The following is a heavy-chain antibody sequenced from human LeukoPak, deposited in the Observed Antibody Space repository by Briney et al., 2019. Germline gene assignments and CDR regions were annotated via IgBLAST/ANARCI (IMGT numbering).Heavy chain of an antibody. CDR2: IYYSGST. Sequence: SETLSLTCTVSGGSIRRYFWSCTRQPPGKGLEWIGYIYYSGSTNYNPPLKSRVTISVDTSKHQFSLKPSYEPAADTAVYYCARGSDHYDCGGYRYFDLWGRGTLASVCS. CDR1: GGSIRRYF. J-gene: IGHJ2*01. D-gene: IGHD3-22*01. V-gene: IGHV4-59*01. CDR3: ARGSDHYDCGGYRYFDL.